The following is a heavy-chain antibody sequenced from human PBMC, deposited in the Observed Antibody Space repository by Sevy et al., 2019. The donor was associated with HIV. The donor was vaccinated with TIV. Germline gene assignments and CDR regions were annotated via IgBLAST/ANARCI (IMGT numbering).Heavy chain of an antibody. CDR2: IKEDGSER. CDR3: ARHCSGGSCYSLLPHYYYGMDV. D-gene: IGHD2-15*01. J-gene: IGHJ6*02. Sequence: GGSLRLSCAASGFTFNMYWMTWVRQAPGKGLEWVANIKEDGSERNYLDSVKGRFTISRDNAKESLYLQINSLRAEDTAVYYCARHCSGGSCYSLLPHYYYGMDVWGHGTTVTVSS. CDR1: GFTFNMYW. V-gene: IGHV3-7*01.